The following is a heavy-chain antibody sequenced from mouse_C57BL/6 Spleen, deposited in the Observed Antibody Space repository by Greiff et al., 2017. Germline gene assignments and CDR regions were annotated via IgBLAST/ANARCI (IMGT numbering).Heavy chain of an antibody. D-gene: IGHD1-1*01. V-gene: IGHV1-81*01. Sequence: QVHVKQSGAELARPGASVKLSCKASGYTFTSYGISWVKQRTGQGLEWIGEIYPRSGNTYYNEKFKGKATLTADKSSSTAYMELRSLTSEDSAVYFCARVGYYGSSPDYWGQGTTLTVSS. J-gene: IGHJ2*01. CDR1: GYTFTSYG. CDR2: IYPRSGNT. CDR3: ARVGYYGSSPDY.